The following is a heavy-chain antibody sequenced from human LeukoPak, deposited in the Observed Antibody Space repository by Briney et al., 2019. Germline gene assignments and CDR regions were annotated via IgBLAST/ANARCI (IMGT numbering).Heavy chain of an antibody. Sequence: GGSLRLSCAASGFIFSSYAMSWVRQAPGKGLEWVSAISGSGGSTYYADSVKGRFTISRDNAKNSLYLQMSSLRAEDTAVYYCAKEMVGTSDYWGQGTLVTVSS. D-gene: IGHD1-1*01. CDR3: AKEMVGTSDY. J-gene: IGHJ4*02. CDR1: GFIFSSYA. CDR2: ISGSGGST. V-gene: IGHV3-23*01.